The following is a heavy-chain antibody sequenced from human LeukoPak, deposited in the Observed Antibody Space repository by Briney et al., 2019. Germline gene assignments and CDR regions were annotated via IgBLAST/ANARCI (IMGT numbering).Heavy chain of an antibody. J-gene: IGHJ4*02. V-gene: IGHV4-34*01. CDR2: INHSGST. CDR3: ASRRRGYSYGYLVY. D-gene: IGHD5-18*01. CDR1: GGSFSGYY. Sequence: SSETLPFTGAAYGGSFSGYYWGWIRQPPGKGLDWIGEINHSGSTNYNPSLKSRVTISVDTSKNQFSLKLSSVTAADTAAYYCASRRRGYSYGYLVYWGQGTLVTVSS.